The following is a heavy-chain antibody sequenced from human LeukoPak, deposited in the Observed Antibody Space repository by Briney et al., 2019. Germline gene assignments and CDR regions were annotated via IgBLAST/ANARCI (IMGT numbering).Heavy chain of an antibody. CDR2: ISSSSSYI. CDR1: GFTFSSYS. V-gene: IGHV3-21*01. J-gene: IGHJ4*02. CDR3: ARGDRDLYCSSTSCYPVL. D-gene: IGHD2-2*01. Sequence: GGSLRLSCAASGFTFSSYSMNWVRQAPGKGLEWVSSISSSSSYIYYADSVKGRFTISRDNAKSSLYLQMNSLRAEDTAVYYCARGDRDLYCSSTSCYPVLGGQGTLVTVSS.